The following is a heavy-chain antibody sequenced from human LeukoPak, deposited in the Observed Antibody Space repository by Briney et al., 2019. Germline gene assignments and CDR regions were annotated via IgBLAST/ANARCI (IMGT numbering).Heavy chain of an antibody. CDR2: ISGSGGST. V-gene: IGHV3-23*01. D-gene: IGHD3-10*01. CDR3: AREGYYGSGSPPSLYFDY. J-gene: IGHJ4*02. Sequence: AGGSLRLSCAASGFTFSSYAMSWVRQAPGKGLEWVSAISGSGGSTYYADSVKGRFTISRDNSKNTLYLQMNSLRPEDTAIYYCAREGYYGSGSPPSLYFDYWGQGTLVTVSS. CDR1: GFTFSSYA.